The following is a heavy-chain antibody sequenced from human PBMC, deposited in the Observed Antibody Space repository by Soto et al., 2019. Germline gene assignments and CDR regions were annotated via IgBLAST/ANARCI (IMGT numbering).Heavy chain of an antibody. CDR1: GGSISNVYYY. J-gene: IGHJ4*02. V-gene: IGHV4-31*03. CDR3: ARVVEVSLDYFDS. CDR2: IYHSGRT. Sequence: TLSLTCTVSGGSISNVYYYWSWVRQNPGKGLERIGHIYHSGRTYYNPSLKSRASISVDTSKSQFSLHLSSVTAAESAVYYCARVVEVSLDYFDSWGQGTLVTVS. D-gene: IGHD2-15*01.